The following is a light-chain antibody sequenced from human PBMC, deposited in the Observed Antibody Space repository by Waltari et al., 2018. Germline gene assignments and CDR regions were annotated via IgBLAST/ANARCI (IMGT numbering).Light chain of an antibody. CDR1: QSVSSN. CDR3: QQYNNWPLG. J-gene: IGKJ4*01. V-gene: IGKV3-15*01. CDR2: GAS. Sequence: EIVMTQYPATLSVSPGERATLSCRASQSVSSNLAWYQQKPGQAPRLLIYGASTRATGIPARFSGSGSGTEFTLTISSMQSEDFAVYYCQQYNNWPLGFGGGTKVEIK.